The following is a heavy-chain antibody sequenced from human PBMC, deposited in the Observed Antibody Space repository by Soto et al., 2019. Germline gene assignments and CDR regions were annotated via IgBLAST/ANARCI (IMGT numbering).Heavy chain of an antibody. CDR2: INPNSGGT. Sequence: GASVKVSCTASGYTFTGYYVHWVRQAPGLGLEWMGWINPNSGGTNYAQKFQGRVTMTRDTSISTAYMELSRLRSDDTAVYYCARADYDRSGYYGSAEYFQQWGPGTLV. J-gene: IGHJ1*01. V-gene: IGHV1-2*02. CDR1: GYTFTGYY. D-gene: IGHD3-22*01. CDR3: ARADYDRSGYYGSAEYFQQ.